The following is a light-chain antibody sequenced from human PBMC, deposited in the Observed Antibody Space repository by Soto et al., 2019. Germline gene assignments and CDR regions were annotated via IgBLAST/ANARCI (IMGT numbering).Light chain of an antibody. Sequence: EIVLTQSPGTLSLSPGERATLSCRASQSVSSATYLAWYQQKPGQAPRLLIYGASSRAAGIPDRFSGSGSRTDFTLTISRLEPEDFAVYYCQQYGDSPLTFGGGTKVE. J-gene: IGKJ4*01. CDR2: GAS. V-gene: IGKV3-20*01. CDR3: QQYGDSPLT. CDR1: QSVSSATY.